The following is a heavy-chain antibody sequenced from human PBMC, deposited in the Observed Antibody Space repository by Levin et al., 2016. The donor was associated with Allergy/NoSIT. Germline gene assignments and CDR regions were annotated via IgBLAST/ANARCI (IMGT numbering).Heavy chain of an antibody. D-gene: IGHD6-13*01. CDR2: IIPILGIA. Sequence: WVRQAPGQGLEWMGGIIPILGIANYAQKFQGRVTITADESTSTAYMELSSLRSEDTAVYYCARDETAAAGYYYYYGMDVWGQGTTVTVSS. CDR3: ARDETAAAGYYYYYGMDV. V-gene: IGHV1-69*10. J-gene: IGHJ6*02.